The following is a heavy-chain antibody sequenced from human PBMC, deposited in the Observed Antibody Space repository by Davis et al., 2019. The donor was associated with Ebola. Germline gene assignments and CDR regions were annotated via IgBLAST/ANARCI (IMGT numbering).Heavy chain of an antibody. D-gene: IGHD6-6*01. CDR3: ARIRNSLSPGGWYYFDY. V-gene: IGHV4-39*01. J-gene: IGHJ4*02. CDR2: IYYSGST. CDR1: GGSISSSSYY. Sequence: PSETLSLTCTVSGGSISSSSYYWGWIRQPPGKGLEWIGSIYYSGSTYYNPSLKSRVTISVDTSKNQFSLKLSSVTAADTAVYYCARIRNSLSPGGWYYFDYWGQGTLVTVSS.